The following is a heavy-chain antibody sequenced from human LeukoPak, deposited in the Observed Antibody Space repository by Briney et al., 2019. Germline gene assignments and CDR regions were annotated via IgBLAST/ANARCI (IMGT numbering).Heavy chain of an antibody. D-gene: IGHD3-10*01. J-gene: IGHJ5*02. CDR3: AKARGVLLWFGEGADWFDP. Sequence: SETLSLTCTVSGGSISSYYWSWIRQPPGKGLEWIGYIHYSGSTNYNPSLKSRVTISVDTSKNQFSLKLSSVTAADTAVYYCAKARGVLLWFGEGADWFDPWGQGTLVTVSS. CDR2: IHYSGST. CDR1: GGSISSYY. V-gene: IGHV4-59*01.